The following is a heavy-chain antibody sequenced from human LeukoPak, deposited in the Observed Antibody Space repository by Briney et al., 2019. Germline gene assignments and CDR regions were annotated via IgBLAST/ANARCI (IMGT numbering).Heavy chain of an antibody. CDR3: ARGLGYIGSSWAFNWFDP. CDR2: MNPNSGNT. J-gene: IGHJ5*02. Sequence: ASVKVSCRASGYTFTSYDINWVRQATGQGLEWMGWMNPNSGNTGYAQKFQGRVTMTRNTSISTAYMELSSLRSEDTAVYYCARGLGYIGSSWAFNWFDPWGQGTLVTVSS. D-gene: IGHD6-13*01. CDR1: GYTFTSYD. V-gene: IGHV1-8*01.